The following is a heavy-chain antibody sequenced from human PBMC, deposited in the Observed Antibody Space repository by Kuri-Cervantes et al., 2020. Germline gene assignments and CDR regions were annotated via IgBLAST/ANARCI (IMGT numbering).Heavy chain of an antibody. D-gene: IGHD3-22*01. J-gene: IGHJ4*02. CDR3: ARISRAGGSSGYYGPFDY. CDR1: GGSFSGYY. Sequence: SETLSLTCAVYGGSFSGYYWSWIRQPPGKGLEWIGEINHSGSTNYNPSLKSRVTISVDTSKNQFSLKLSSVTAADTAVYYCARISRAGGSSGYYGPFDYWGQGTPVTVSS. CDR2: INHSGST. V-gene: IGHV4-34*01.